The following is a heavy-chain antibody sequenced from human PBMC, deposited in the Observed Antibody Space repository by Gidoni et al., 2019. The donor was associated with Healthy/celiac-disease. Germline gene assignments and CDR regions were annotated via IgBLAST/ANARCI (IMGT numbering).Heavy chain of an antibody. CDR2: IYSGGST. CDR3: ARDRDYYDGGDYYPQ. V-gene: IGHV3-66*02. CDR1: ASPVCSNY. Sequence: EVQLLESGGGLVQPGGSLSPPCDVPASPVCSNYIIWVRQAPGKGLEWVSVIYSGGSTYYADSVKGRFTISRDNSKNMLYLQMNSLRPEDTAVYHCARDRDYYDGGDYYPQWGQGTLVTVSS. J-gene: IGHJ1*01. D-gene: IGHD3-22*01.